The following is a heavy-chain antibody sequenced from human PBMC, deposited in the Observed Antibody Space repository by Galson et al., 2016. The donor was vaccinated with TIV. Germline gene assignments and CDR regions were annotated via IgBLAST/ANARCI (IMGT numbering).Heavy chain of an antibody. CDR1: GFSLTTNGMC. D-gene: IGHD4-17*01. J-gene: IGHJ4*02. V-gene: IGHV2-70*17. Sequence: PALVKPTQTLTLTCTFSGFSLTTNGMCVGWIRQPPGKALEWLARIDWDDDKFYSIFLKTRLTISKDTSKNQVVLTLTDMDPVDTATYYCARTYYGDTTYFDYWGQGVLVTVSS. CDR2: IDWDDDK. CDR3: ARTYYGDTTYFDY.